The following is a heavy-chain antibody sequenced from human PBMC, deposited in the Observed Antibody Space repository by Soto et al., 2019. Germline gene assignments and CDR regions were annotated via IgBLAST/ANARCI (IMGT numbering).Heavy chain of an antibody. D-gene: IGHD2-15*01. CDR1: GVTFSNAW. V-gene: IGHV3-21*01. J-gene: IGHJ4*02. CDR3: ARDLGVALATLTLDF. CDR2: ITTSSSFR. Sequence: PGGSLRLSCAVSGVTFSNAWMTWGRQAPGKGLEWVADITTSSSFRFYSDSVKGRFAISRDDAKNSIYLQMNSLRAEDTGVYYCARDLGVALATLTLDFWGRGTLVTVSS.